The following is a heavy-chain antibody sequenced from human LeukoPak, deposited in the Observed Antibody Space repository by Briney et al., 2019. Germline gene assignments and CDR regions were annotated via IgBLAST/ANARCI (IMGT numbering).Heavy chain of an antibody. J-gene: IGHJ4*02. Sequence: GEFLKISCKGSGYSFADSWVAWVRQMPGKGLEWMAIIYPGDSDTRYSPSFEGQVTISADKSISTAYLQWSSLKASDTAMYYCARRPAQEGDYFDYWGQGTLVTVSS. CDR2: IYPGDSDT. CDR3: ARRPAQEGDYFDY. V-gene: IGHV5-51*01. CDR1: GYSFADSW.